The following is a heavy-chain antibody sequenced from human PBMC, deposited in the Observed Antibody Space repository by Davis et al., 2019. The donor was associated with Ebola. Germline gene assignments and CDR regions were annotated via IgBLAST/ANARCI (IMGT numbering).Heavy chain of an antibody. CDR3: ARDREAAAAGYYGMDV. Sequence: ASVKVSCKASGYTFTSYGISWVRQAPGQGLEWMGWISAYNGNTNYAQKLQGRVTMTRDTSISTAYMDLSRLISDDTAVYYCARDREAAAAGYYGMDVWGKGTAVTVSS. CDR2: ISAYNGNT. J-gene: IGHJ6*04. V-gene: IGHV1-18*04. CDR1: GYTFTSYG. D-gene: IGHD6-13*01.